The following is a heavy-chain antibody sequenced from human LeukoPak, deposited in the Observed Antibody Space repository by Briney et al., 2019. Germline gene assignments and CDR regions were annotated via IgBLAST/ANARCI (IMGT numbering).Heavy chain of an antibody. D-gene: IGHD6-6*01. CDR2: IYHGGST. J-gene: IGHJ4*02. Sequence: PSETLSLTCSVSAYSISGGYYWGWIRQPPGKGLEWIGSIYHGGSTYYNPSLKSRVTISVDTPKNQFSLNLSSVTAADTAVYYCARRVHSSSSGFDYWGQGTLVTVSS. CDR3: ARRVHSSSSGFDY. V-gene: IGHV4-38-2*02. CDR1: AYSISGGYY.